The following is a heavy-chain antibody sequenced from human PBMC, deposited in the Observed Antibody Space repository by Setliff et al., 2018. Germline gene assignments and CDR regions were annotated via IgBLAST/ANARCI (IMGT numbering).Heavy chain of an antibody. V-gene: IGHV3-7*01. CDR1: GFTFSNYW. Sequence: PGGSLSLSCEASGFTFSNYWMSWVRQTAGKGLEWVAYIKQDGSEKYYVDSVKGRFTISRDNAQNSLYLQMNSLRAEDTAVYYCARVGQVGYYESFQYWGQGTLVTVSS. D-gene: IGHD3-22*01. CDR3: ARVGQVGYYESFQY. J-gene: IGHJ1*01. CDR2: IKQDGSEK.